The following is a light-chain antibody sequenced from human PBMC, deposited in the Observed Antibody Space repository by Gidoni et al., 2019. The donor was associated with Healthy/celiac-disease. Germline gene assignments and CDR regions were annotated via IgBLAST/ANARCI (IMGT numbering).Light chain of an antibody. CDR3: KQYGSSPVT. V-gene: IGKV3-20*01. CDR1: QSVSSSY. J-gene: IGKJ1*01. CDR2: GES. Sequence: IVLTQSPGTLSLSPGERATLSCRASQSVSSSYLAWYQQKPGQAPRHLIYGESSRATGIPDRFSGSGSGTDFTLTISRLEPEDFAVYYCKQYGSSPVTFGQGTKVEIK.